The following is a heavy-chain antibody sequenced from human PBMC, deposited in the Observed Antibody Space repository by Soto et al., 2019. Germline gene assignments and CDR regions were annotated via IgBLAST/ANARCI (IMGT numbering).Heavy chain of an antibody. CDR1: GGTFSSYG. CDR3: ARDGTLYDSTAYYYLY. D-gene: IGHD3-22*01. Sequence: SVNVSCKASGGTFSSYGINWVRQAPGQGLEWMGGIIPLFGTANYAQKFQGRVTITADDSTSTAYMELSSLRSEDTAVYYCARDGTLYDSTAYYYLYWGQGLLVTVSS. CDR2: IIPLFGTA. V-gene: IGHV1-69*13. J-gene: IGHJ4*02.